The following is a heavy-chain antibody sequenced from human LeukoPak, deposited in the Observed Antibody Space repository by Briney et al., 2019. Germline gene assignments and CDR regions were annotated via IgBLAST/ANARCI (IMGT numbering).Heavy chain of an antibody. D-gene: IGHD6-13*01. Sequence: PSETLSLTCSVSGGSISSLYWSWIRQPPGKGLEWIGYIYYTGSTNYNPSLKSRATMSVDTSKNQFSLKLSSVTAADTAVYYCAREVKSSAGPASRREFDCWGQGTLVTVSS. CDR3: AREVKSSAGPASRREFDC. V-gene: IGHV4-59*12. J-gene: IGHJ4*02. CDR2: IYYTGST. CDR1: GGSISSLY.